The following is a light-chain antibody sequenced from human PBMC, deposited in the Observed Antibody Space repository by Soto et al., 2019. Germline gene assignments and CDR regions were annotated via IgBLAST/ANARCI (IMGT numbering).Light chain of an antibody. CDR2: DVS. V-gene: IGLV2-14*01. CDR3: SSYTSSSTLVV. Sequence: QSALTQPASVSGSPGQSITISCTGTSSDVGDYNYVSWYQQHPGKAPKLMIYDVSNRPSGVSNRFSGSKSGNTASLTISGLQPEDEADYYCSSYTSSSTLVVFGTGTKVTVL. CDR1: SSDVGDYNY. J-gene: IGLJ1*01.